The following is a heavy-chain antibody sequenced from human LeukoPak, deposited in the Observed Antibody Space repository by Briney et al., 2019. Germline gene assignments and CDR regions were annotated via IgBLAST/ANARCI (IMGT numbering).Heavy chain of an antibody. CDR2: IYYSGST. CDR3: ARRRIAARPYNWFDP. J-gene: IGHJ5*02. D-gene: IGHD6-6*01. CDR1: GGSISSYY. V-gene: IGHV4-59*01. Sequence: SETLSLTCTVPGGSISSYYWSWLRQPPRKGLEWLGYIYYSGSTNYNPSLKSRVTISVDTSKNQFSLKLSSVTAADTAVYYCARRRIAARPYNWFDPWGQGTLVTVSS.